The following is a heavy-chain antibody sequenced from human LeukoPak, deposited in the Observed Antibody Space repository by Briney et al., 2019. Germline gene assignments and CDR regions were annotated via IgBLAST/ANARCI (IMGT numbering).Heavy chain of an antibody. J-gene: IGHJ4*02. CDR2: ISYDGSNK. CDR1: GFTFSSYA. V-gene: IGHV3-30*04. D-gene: IGHD4-23*01. Sequence: GRSLRLSCAASGFTFSSYAMHWVRQAPGKGLEWVAVISYDGSNKFYTDSVKGRFTISRDNAKNSLYLQMNSLRAEDTAVYYCAREVATVVTREFDYWGQGTLVTVSS. CDR3: AREVATVVTREFDY.